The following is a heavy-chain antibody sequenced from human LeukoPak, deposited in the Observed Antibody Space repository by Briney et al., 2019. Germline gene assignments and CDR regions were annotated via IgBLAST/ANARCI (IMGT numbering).Heavy chain of an antibody. J-gene: IGHJ4*02. CDR2: ISAYNGNT. V-gene: IGHV1-18*01. D-gene: IGHD2-15*01. CDR3: ARDYCSGGSCETFDY. CDR1: GGTFSSYA. Sequence: SSVKVSCKASGGTFSSYAISWVRPAPGQGLEWMGWISAYNGNTNYAQKLQGRVTMTTDTSTSTAYMELRSLRSDDTAVYYCARDYCSGGSCETFDYWGQGTLVTVSS.